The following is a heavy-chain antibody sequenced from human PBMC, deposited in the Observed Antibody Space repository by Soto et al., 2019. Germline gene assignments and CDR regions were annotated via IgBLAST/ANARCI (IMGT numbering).Heavy chain of an antibody. J-gene: IGHJ4*02. V-gene: IGHV3-30*18. CDR3: AKEPFKIVGAITGIDY. Sequence: GGSLRLSCAASGFTFSSYGMHWVRQAPGKGLEWVAVISYDGSNKYYADSVKGRFTISRDNSKNTLYLQMNSLRAEDTAVYYCAKEPFKIVGAITGIDYWGQGT. CDR1: GFTFSSYG. CDR2: ISYDGSNK. D-gene: IGHD1-26*01.